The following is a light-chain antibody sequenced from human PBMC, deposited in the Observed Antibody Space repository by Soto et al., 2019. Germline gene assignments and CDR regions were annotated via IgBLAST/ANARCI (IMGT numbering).Light chain of an antibody. CDR1: SSDVGGYNY. Sequence: QSALTQPRSVSGSPGQSVTISCTGTSSDVGGYNYVSWYQQHPGKAPKLMIYDVSKRPSGVPDRFSGSKSGNTASLTISGLQAEDEADYYCCSDAGSYTFSVVFGGGTKLTVL. CDR3: CSDAGSYTFSVV. J-gene: IGLJ2*01. CDR2: DVS. V-gene: IGLV2-11*01.